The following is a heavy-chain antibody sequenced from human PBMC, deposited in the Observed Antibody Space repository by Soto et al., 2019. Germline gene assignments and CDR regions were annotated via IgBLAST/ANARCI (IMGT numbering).Heavy chain of an antibody. CDR3: ARSVYDILTGFRTSYGMDV. V-gene: IGHV2-70*01. CDR1: GFSLSTSGMC. CDR2: IDWDDDK. J-gene: IGHJ6*02. D-gene: IGHD3-9*01. Sequence: SGPTLVNPTHTLTLTCTFSGFSLSTSGMCVSWIRQPPGKALEWLALIDWDDDKYYSTSLKTRLTISKDTSKNQVVLTMTNMDPVDTATYYCARSVYDILTGFRTSYGMDVWGQGTTVTVSS.